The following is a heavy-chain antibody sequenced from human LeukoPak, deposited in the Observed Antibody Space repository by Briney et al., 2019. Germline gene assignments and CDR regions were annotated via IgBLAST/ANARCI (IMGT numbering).Heavy chain of an antibody. CDR1: GGAFSSYA. D-gene: IGHD4-11*01. V-gene: IGHV1-69*13. Sequence: ASVKVSCKASGGAFSSYAISWVRQAPGQGLEWMGGIIPIFGTANYAQKFQGRVTITADESTSTAYMELSSLRSEDTAVYYCAGEYGYSNYYFDYWGQGTLVTVSS. CDR3: AGEYGYSNYYFDY. J-gene: IGHJ4*02. CDR2: IIPIFGTA.